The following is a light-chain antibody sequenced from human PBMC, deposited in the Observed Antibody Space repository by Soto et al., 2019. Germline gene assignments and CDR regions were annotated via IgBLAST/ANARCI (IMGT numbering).Light chain of an antibody. CDR1: SSDVGSYNL. J-gene: IGLJ1*01. CDR2: EVS. V-gene: IGLV2-23*02. Sequence: QPVLTQPASVSGSPGQSITISCTGTSSDVGSYNLVSWYQQHPGKAPKLMIYEVSKRPSGVSNRFSGSKSGNTASLTISGLQAEDEADYYCCSYAGSSTHVFGTGTKVTVL. CDR3: CSYAGSSTHV.